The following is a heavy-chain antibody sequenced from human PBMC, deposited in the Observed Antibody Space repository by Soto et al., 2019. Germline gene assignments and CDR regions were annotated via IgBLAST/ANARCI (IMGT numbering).Heavy chain of an antibody. J-gene: IGHJ4*02. CDR1: GFTFSSYW. CDR2: IKQDGSEK. V-gene: IGHV3-7*01. Sequence: EVQLVESGGGLVQPGGSLRLSYAASGFTFSSYWMSWVRQAPGKGLEWVANIKQDGSEKYYVDSVKGRFTISRDNAKNSLYLQMNSLRAEDTAVYYCARGWLVPRGYFDYWGQGTLVTVSS. CDR3: ARGWLVPRGYFDY. D-gene: IGHD6-19*01.